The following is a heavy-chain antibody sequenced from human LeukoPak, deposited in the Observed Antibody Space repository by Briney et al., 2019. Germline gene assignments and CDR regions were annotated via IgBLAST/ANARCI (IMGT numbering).Heavy chain of an antibody. CDR3: ARGYSLIVVAVAATAGAFDI. D-gene: IGHD2-15*01. CDR1: GGSFSGYY. CDR2: INHSGST. J-gene: IGHJ3*02. V-gene: IGHV4-34*01. Sequence: PSETLSLTCAVYGGSFSGYYWSWIRQPPGKGLEWIGEINHSGSTNYNPSLKSRVTISVDTSKNQFSLKLSSVTAADTAVYYCARGYSLIVVAVAATAGAFDIWGQGTMVTVSS.